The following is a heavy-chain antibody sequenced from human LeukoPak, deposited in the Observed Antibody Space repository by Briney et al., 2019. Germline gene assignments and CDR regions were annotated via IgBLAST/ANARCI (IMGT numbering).Heavy chain of an antibody. V-gene: IGHV3-30-3*01. CDR2: ISYDGSNK. J-gene: IGHJ6*02. CDR3: ARDQRIWSGGYYGMDV. Sequence: GRSLRLSCAASGFTFSSYAMRWVRQAPGKGVEWVAVISYDGSNKYYADSVKGRFTISRDNSKNTLYLQMNSLRAEDTAVYYCARDQRIWSGGYYGMDVWGQGTTVTVSS. CDR1: GFTFSSYA. D-gene: IGHD3-3*01.